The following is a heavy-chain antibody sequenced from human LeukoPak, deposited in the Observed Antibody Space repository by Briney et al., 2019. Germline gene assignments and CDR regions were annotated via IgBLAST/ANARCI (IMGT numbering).Heavy chain of an antibody. D-gene: IGHD3-10*01. CDR2: IYATGST. J-gene: IGHJ5*02. CDR1: GASISSYY. CDR3: ARHGSVRSPLGP. Sequence: PSETLSLTWTVSGASISSYYWSWLRQPPRKGLEWIGYIYATGSTNYHPSLKSRVTISVDTSKNQFSLNLRSVTAADTAVYYCARHGSVRSPLGPWGQGTLVTVSS. V-gene: IGHV4-4*09.